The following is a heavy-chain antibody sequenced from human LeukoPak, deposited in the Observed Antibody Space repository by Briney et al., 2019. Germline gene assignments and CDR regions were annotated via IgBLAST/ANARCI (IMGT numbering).Heavy chain of an antibody. Sequence: SETLSLTCTVSGGSISSYYWSWIRQPPGKGLELNGYIYYSGSTNYNPSLKSRVTISVDTSKNQFSLKLSSVTAADTAVYYCARGRDSSGWQADYWGQGTLVTVSS. CDR1: GGSISSYY. CDR3: ARGRDSSGWQADY. V-gene: IGHV4-59*01. D-gene: IGHD6-19*01. CDR2: IYYSGST. J-gene: IGHJ4*02.